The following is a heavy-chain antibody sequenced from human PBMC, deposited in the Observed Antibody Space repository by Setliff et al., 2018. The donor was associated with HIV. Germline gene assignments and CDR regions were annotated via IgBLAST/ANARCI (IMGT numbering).Heavy chain of an antibody. V-gene: IGHV4-34*01. CDR2: INHSGST. J-gene: IGHJ6*03. CDR1: GGSFSGYY. CDR3: AREYYRSGGYYSGWKYYYMDV. D-gene: IGHD2-15*01. Sequence: SETLSLTCAVYGGSFSGYYWSWIRQSPGKGLEWIGDINHSGSTKYNPSLKSRVTISVDTSKNQFSLKLSSVTAADTAVYYCAREYYRSGGYYSGWKYYYMDVWGKGTTVTVSS.